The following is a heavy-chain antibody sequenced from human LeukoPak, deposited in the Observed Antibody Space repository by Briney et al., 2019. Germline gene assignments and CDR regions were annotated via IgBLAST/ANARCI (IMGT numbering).Heavy chain of an antibody. J-gene: IGHJ4*02. CDR3: ARIVGATYDGGDYFDY. Sequence: PSETLSLTCTVSGGSISSSSYYWGWIRQPPGKGLEWIGSIYYSGSTYYNPSLKSRVTISVDTSKNQFSLKLSSVTAADTAVYYCARIVGATYDGGDYFDYWGQGTLVTVSS. V-gene: IGHV4-39*01. D-gene: IGHD1-26*01. CDR2: IYYSGST. CDR1: GGSISSSSYY.